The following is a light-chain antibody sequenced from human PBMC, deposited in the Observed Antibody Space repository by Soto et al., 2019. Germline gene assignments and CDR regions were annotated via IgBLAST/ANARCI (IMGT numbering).Light chain of an antibody. CDR2: RNN. V-gene: IGLV1-47*01. Sequence: QAVVTQPPSASGTPGQRVTISCSGSSSNIGSNYVYWYQQLPGTAPKLLIYRNNQRPSGVPDRFSGSKSGTSASLAISGLRSEDEADYYCAAWDDSLSGLVFGGGTKLTL. CDR1: SSNIGSNY. CDR3: AAWDDSLSGLV. J-gene: IGLJ2*01.